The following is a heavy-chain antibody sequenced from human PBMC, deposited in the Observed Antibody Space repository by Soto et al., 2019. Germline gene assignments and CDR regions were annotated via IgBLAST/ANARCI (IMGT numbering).Heavy chain of an antibody. CDR1: RGSFSGYY. V-gene: IGHV4-34*01. J-gene: IGHJ6*02. CDR2: LNHSGST. Sequence: SERLSRTCALYRGSFSGYYWSWIRHPPAKGLDRIAELNHSGSTTYNTSLTSRVNISVDKSKNKLSMKMSSVTAADTAVYYCARGVLRYFDWLSPGMDVWGQGNTV. CDR3: ARGVLRYFDWLSPGMDV. D-gene: IGHD3-9*01.